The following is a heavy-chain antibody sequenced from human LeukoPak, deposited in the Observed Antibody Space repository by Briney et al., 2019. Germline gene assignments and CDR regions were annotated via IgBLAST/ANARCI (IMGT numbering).Heavy chain of an antibody. Sequence: GGSLRLSCAASGFTFSSYSMNWVRQAPGTGLEWGSYISSSSSTIYYADSVKGRFTISRDNAKNSLYLQMNSLRAEDTAVYYCARGAVFGVVPYQVLFDYWGQGTLVTVSS. J-gene: IGHJ4*02. V-gene: IGHV3-48*01. D-gene: IGHD3-3*01. CDR1: GFTFSSYS. CDR2: ISSSSSTI. CDR3: ARGAVFGVVPYQVLFDY.